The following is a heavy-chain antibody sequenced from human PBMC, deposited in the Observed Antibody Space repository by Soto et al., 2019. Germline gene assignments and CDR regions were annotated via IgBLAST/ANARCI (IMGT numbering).Heavy chain of an antibody. Sequence: QVQLVQSGAEVKRPGASVKVSCKASGYSFTGYYMHWVRQAPGQRLEWMGWIIPHSGETNYAQKFQARVTLTRDTSISTAYMQLSGLTSDDTAVYYCARETDDFTNGADDLWGQGTVVTVSS. J-gene: IGHJ5*02. CDR2: IIPHSGET. V-gene: IGHV1-2*02. CDR1: GYSFTGYY. CDR3: ARETDDFTNGADDL. D-gene: IGHD4-4*01.